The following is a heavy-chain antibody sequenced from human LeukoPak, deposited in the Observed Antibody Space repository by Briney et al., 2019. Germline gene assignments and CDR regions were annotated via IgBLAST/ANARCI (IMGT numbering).Heavy chain of an antibody. Sequence: SETLSLTCTVSGDSITSSSYYWGWIRQPPGKGLEWIGTMYYTGTIYYNPSLKSRVTISVDTSKNQFSLSLSSVTAADTAVYYCARPIRNWGQGTLVTVSS. V-gene: IGHV4-39*07. CDR3: ARPIRN. J-gene: IGHJ4*02. CDR2: MYYTGTI. CDR1: GDSITSSSYY.